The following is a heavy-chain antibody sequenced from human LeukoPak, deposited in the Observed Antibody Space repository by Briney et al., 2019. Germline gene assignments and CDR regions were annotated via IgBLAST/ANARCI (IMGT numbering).Heavy chain of an antibody. CDR3: ARAKSYL. Sequence: ASVQVTCKACRYTFTCYYMHGVRQPPAQGLEWMVCINPNSSATNYAQKFKGRVTMTRDTSISTAYMGLSRLRSNGTAVYLCARAKSYLWGQGTLVTVSS. CDR2: INPNSSAT. V-gene: IGHV1-2*02. CDR1: RYTFTCYY. D-gene: IGHD5-18*01. J-gene: IGHJ4*02.